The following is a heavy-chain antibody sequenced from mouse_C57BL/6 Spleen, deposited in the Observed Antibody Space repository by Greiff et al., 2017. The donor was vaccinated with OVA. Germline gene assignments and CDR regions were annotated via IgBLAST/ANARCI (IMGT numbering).Heavy chain of an antibody. V-gene: IGHV5-9-1*02. CDR3: TRGRSTVGEYFDY. CDR1: GFTFSSYA. CDR2: ISSGGDYI. J-gene: IGHJ2*01. Sequence: EVMLVESGEGLVKPGGSLKLSCAASGFTFSSYAMSWVRQTPEKRLEWVAYISSGGDYIYYADTVKGRFTISRDNDRNTLDLQMSSLKTEDTAMDYCTRGRSTVGEYFDYWGQGTTLTVSA. D-gene: IGHD1-1*01.